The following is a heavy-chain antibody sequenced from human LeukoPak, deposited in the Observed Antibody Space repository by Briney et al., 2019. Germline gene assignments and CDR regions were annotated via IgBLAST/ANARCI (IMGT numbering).Heavy chain of an antibody. CDR1: GGSISSYY. CDR2: IYYSGST. CDR3: ARVGWELPYYFGY. V-gene: IGHV4-59*01. Sequence: SETLSLTCTVSGGSISSYYWSWIRQPPGKGLEWIGYIYYSGSTNYNPSLKSRVTISVDTSKNQFSLKLSSVTAADTAVYYCARVGWELPYYFGYWGQGTLVTVSS. J-gene: IGHJ4*02. D-gene: IGHD1-26*01.